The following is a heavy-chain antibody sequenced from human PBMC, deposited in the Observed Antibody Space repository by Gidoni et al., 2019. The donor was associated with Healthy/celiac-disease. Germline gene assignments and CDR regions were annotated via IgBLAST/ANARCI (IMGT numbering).Heavy chain of an antibody. D-gene: IGHD6-19*01. CDR2: ISYDGSNK. CDR1: GFTFSSYA. Sequence: QVQLVESGGGVVQPGRSLRLSWAASGFTFSSYAMHWVRQATGKGLEWVGVISYDGSNKYYADSVKGRFTVSRDNSKNTLYLQMNSLRAEDTAVYYCARDRYSSGWYGNFDYWGQGTLVTVSS. J-gene: IGHJ4*02. V-gene: IGHV3-30-3*01. CDR3: ARDRYSSGWYGNFDY.